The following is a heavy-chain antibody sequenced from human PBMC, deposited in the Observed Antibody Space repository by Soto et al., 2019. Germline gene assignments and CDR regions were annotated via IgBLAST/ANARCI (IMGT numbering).Heavy chain of an antibody. D-gene: IGHD2-21*01. Sequence: EAQLLESGGDSVQPGGSVRLSCAGSGFTFINYAMNWVRQAPGKGLEWVSTISGGGDATFFADSVRGRFTFSRDNSKNTVTLQMNSLGVDDTAVYYCARKVVGSTSRPDYWYFDLWGRGTLVTVSS. J-gene: IGHJ2*01. CDR3: ARKVVGSTSRPDYWYFDL. V-gene: IGHV3-23*01. CDR2: ISGGGDAT. CDR1: GFTFINYA.